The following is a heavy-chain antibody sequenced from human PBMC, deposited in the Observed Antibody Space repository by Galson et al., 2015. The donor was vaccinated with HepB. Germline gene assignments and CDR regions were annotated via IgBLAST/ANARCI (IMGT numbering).Heavy chain of an antibody. CDR3: ARGHVGYCSGGSCYPFDY. V-gene: IGHV4-34*01. CDR1: GGSFSGYY. J-gene: IGHJ4*02. D-gene: IGHD2-15*01. Sequence: SETLSLTCAVYGGSFSGYYWSWIRQPPGKGLEWIGEINHSGSTNYNPSLKSRVTISVDTSKNQFSLKLSSVTAADTAVYYCARGHVGYCSGGSCYPFDYWGQGTLVTVSS. CDR2: INHSGST.